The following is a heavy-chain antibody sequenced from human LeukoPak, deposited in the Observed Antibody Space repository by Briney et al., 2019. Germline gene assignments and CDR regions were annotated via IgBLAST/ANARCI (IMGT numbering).Heavy chain of an antibody. CDR2: ISSSSSYI. V-gene: IGHV3-21*01. Sequence: GGSLRLSCAASGFTFSSYSMNWVPQAPGKGLEWVSSISSSSSYIYYADSVKGRFTISRDNAKNSLYLQMNSLRAEDTAVYYCARLYYGSGIPTGYWGQGTLVTVSS. CDR3: ARLYYGSGIPTGY. J-gene: IGHJ4*02. CDR1: GFTFSSYS. D-gene: IGHD3-10*01.